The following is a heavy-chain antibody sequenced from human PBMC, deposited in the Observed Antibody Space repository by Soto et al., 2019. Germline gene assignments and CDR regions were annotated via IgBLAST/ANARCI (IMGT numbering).Heavy chain of an antibody. CDR1: GYSISSGYY. V-gene: IGHV4-38-2*02. J-gene: IGHJ3*02. CDR3: AREIDILTGPHAFDI. D-gene: IGHD3-9*01. CDR2: IYHSGST. Sequence: SETLSLTCAVSGYSISSGYYWGWIRQPPGKGLEWIGSIYHSGSTYYNPTLKSRVTISVDTSKNQFSLKLSSVNAAYTAVYYCAREIDILTGPHAFDIWGQGTMVT.